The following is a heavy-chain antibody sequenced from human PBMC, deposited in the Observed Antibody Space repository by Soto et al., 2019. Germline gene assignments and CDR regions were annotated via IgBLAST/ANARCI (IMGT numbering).Heavy chain of an antibody. Sequence: GASVKVSCKVSGYTLTELSMHWVRQAPGKGLEWMGGFDPEDGETIYAQKFQGRVTMTEDTSTDTAYMELSSLRSEDTAVYYCARDNRYSGYDFLYYWGQGTLVTVSS. J-gene: IGHJ4*02. CDR3: ARDNRYSGYDFLYY. CDR2: FDPEDGET. V-gene: IGHV1-24*01. CDR1: GYTLTELS. D-gene: IGHD5-12*01.